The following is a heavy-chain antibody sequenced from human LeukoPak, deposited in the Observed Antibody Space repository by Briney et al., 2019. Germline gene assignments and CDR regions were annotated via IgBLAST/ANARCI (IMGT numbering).Heavy chain of an antibody. CDR2: ISSSSRTI. V-gene: IGHV3-48*01. J-gene: IGHJ6*03. Sequence: GGSLRLSCAASGFTFSSYSMNWVRQAPGKGLEWVSYISSSSRTIYYADSVKGRFTISRDNAKNSLYLQMNSLRAEDTAVYYCARSLGSYYYYYYMDVWGKGTTVTVSS. CDR3: ARSLGSYYYYYYMDV. D-gene: IGHD7-27*01. CDR1: GFTFSSYS.